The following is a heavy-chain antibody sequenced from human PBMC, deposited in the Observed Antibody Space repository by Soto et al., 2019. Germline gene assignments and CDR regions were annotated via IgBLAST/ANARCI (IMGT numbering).Heavy chain of an antibody. D-gene: IGHD3-10*01. CDR2: IYYSGST. CDR1: GVSISSYY. V-gene: IGHV4-59*12. Sequence: SETLSLTCTVSGVSISSYYWSWIRQPPGKGLEWIGYIYYSGSTNYNPSLKSRVTISVDTSKNQFSLKLSSVTAADPAVYYWARVSGIYYYGMDVWGQGTTVTVSS. CDR3: ARVSGIYYYGMDV. J-gene: IGHJ6*02.